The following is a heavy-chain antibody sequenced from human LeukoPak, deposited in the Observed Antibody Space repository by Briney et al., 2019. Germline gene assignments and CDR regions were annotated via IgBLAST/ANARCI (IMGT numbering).Heavy chain of an antibody. D-gene: IGHD4-11*01. Sequence: SVKVSCKASGGTFSSYAISWVRQAPGQGLEWMGGIIPIFGTANYAQKFQGRVTITTDESTSTAYMELSSLRSEDTAVYYCAILNYSNLGLVDYWGQGTLVTVSS. CDR2: IIPIFGTA. CDR1: GGTFSSYA. V-gene: IGHV1-69*05. CDR3: AILNYSNLGLVDY. J-gene: IGHJ4*02.